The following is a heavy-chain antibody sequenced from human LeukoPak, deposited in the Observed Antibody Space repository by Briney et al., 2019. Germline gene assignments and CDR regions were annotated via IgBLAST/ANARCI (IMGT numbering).Heavy chain of an antibody. D-gene: IGHD6-19*01. Sequence: SQTLSLTCAVSGGSISSGGYSWSWIRQPPGKGLEWIGEINHSGSTNYNPSLKSRVTISVDTSKNQFSLKLSSVTAADTAVYYCAYSSGWLFDYWGQGTLVTVSS. CDR3: AYSSGWLFDY. CDR2: INHSGST. V-gene: IGHV4-30-2*01. CDR1: GGSISSGGYS. J-gene: IGHJ4*02.